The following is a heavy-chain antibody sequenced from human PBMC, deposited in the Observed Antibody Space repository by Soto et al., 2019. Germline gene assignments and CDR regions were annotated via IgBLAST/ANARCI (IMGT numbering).Heavy chain of an antibody. Sequence: QVQLVQSGPEVKKPGASVKVSCKATGYTFTDHVVSWVRLAPGQGLEWMGWISPDNGNTNYAQKFQGRVTMTRDTSTSTAYMELRSLRSDDTAVFYCARVSRGSGWIFDYWGQGTLVTVSS. J-gene: IGHJ4*02. CDR2: ISPDNGNT. CDR1: GYTFTDHV. CDR3: ARVSRGSGWIFDY. V-gene: IGHV1-18*01. D-gene: IGHD6-19*01.